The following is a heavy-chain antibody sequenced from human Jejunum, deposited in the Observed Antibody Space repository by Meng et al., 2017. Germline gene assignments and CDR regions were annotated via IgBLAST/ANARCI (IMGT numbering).Heavy chain of an antibody. CDR1: GYTFNTYA. J-gene: IGHJ4*02. CDR3: ARGEYSDSGAYYFDA. CDR2: LHPGLGDK. Sequence: QVQFLQSGAGVKKPGASVKVSCKASGYTFNTYAMHWIRQAPGQKLVWMGWLHPGLGDKYYSQKFQDRVTITTDTSATTAYMELSSLTSEDTAVYYCARGEYSDSGAYYFDAWGQGTLVTVSS. D-gene: IGHD2-15*01. V-gene: IGHV1-3*01.